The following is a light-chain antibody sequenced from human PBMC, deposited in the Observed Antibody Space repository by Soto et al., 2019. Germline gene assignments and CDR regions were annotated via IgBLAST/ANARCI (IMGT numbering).Light chain of an antibody. CDR3: QQFSDWVT. Sequence: IVMTQSPATLSVSPGERATLSCRASQSVRTNVAWYQQKPGQAPRLLIYDASIRATGIPARFSGSGSGTELTLTISSLQSEDFAVYYCQQFSDWVTFGGGTKVDI. CDR2: DAS. V-gene: IGKV3D-15*01. J-gene: IGKJ4*01. CDR1: QSVRTN.